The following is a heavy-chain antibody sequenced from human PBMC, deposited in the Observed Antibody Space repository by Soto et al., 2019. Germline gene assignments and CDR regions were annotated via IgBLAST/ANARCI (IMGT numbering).Heavy chain of an antibody. J-gene: IGHJ6*03. Sequence: SETLSLTCAVYGGSFSGYYWSWIRQPPGKGLEWIGEINHSGSTNYNPSLKSRVTISVETSKNQFSLKLSSVTAADTAVYYCARAMGYRSRHYYYYMDVWGKGTTVTVSS. CDR1: GGSFSGYY. CDR2: INHSGST. V-gene: IGHV4-34*01. CDR3: ARAMGYRSRHYYYYMDV. D-gene: IGHD5-12*01.